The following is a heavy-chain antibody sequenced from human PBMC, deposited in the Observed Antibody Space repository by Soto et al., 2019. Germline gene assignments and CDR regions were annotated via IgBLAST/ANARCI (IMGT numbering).Heavy chain of an antibody. Sequence: GESLKISCAASGFTFSSYWMSWVRQAPGKGLEWVANIKQDGSEKYYVDSVKGRFTISRDNAKNSLYLQMNSLRAEDTAVYYCARDGTKQQLVEKYNWFDPWGQGTLVTVSS. J-gene: IGHJ5*02. CDR2: IKQDGSEK. D-gene: IGHD6-13*01. CDR1: GFTFSSYW. V-gene: IGHV3-7*01. CDR3: ARDGTKQQLVEKYNWFDP.